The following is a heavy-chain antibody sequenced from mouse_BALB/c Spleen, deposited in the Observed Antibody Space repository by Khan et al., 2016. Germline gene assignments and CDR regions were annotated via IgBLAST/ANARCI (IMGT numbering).Heavy chain of an antibody. CDR1: GFSFTGYY. CDR2: INPNNGGT. Sequence: VQLKESGPDLVKPGASVKISCKASGFSFTGYYMHWVKQSHGKNLEWIGRINPNNGGTSYNQKFRGKAILTVDKSSSTAYMELRSLTSEDSAVFYCARTVQRSGCFDYWGQGTTLTVSS. V-gene: IGHV1-26*01. J-gene: IGHJ2*01. D-gene: IGHD3-3*01. CDR3: ARTVQRSGCFDY.